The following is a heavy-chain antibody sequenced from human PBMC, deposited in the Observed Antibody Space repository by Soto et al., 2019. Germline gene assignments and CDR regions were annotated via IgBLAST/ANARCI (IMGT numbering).Heavy chain of an antibody. CDR1: GFTFSSYA. Sequence: GGSLRLACAASGFTFSSYAMSWVRQAPGKGLEWVSAMSGSGGSTYYADSVKGRFTISRDNSKNTLYLHLSSVTAADTAVYFCAREDDGGDTLDVWGQGTTVTVSS. J-gene: IGHJ6*02. CDR2: MSGSGGST. D-gene: IGHD2-21*02. V-gene: IGHV3-23*01. CDR3: AREDDGGDTLDV.